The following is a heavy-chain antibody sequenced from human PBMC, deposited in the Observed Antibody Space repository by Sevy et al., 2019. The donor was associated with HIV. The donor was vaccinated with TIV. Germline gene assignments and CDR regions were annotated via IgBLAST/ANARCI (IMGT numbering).Heavy chain of an antibody. V-gene: IGHV3-74*01. CDR2: ISGDVSST. CDR1: GFTFSSYW. D-gene: IGHD3-22*01. CDR3: ARDADSGGYSKMDV. Sequence: GGSLRLSCAGSGFTFSSYWMHWVRQAPGKGLVWVSRISGDVSSTTYADSVKGRFTISRDNAKNTLFLQMNSLRAEDSAVYFCARDADSGGYSKMDVWGQGTPVTVSS. J-gene: IGHJ6*02.